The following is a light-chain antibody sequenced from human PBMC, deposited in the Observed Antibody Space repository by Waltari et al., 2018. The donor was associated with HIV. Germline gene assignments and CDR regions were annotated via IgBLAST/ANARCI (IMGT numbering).Light chain of an antibody. Sequence: SYELTQPPSVSVSPGQTASITCSGDKLGDKYACWYQQKPGQSPVLVIYQDSKRPSGIPRRFSGSNSGNTATLTISWTQAMDEADYYCQAWDSSTVVFGGGTKLTVL. CDR2: QDS. V-gene: IGLV3-1*01. CDR1: KLGDKY. J-gene: IGLJ2*01. CDR3: QAWDSSTVV.